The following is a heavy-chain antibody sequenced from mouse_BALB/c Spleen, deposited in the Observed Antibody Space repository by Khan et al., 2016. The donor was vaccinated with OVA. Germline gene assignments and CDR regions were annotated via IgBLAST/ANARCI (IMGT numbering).Heavy chain of an antibody. CDR2: VNSGSTYT. J-gene: IGHJ1*01. CDR1: GFTFSTYT. Sequence: EVELVESGGGLVKPGGSLKLSCAASGFTFSTYTMSWVRQALEKRLEWVATVNSGSTYTYYPDSVKGRFTISRDNAKNTLYLQMSSLKSEDTALYYCTRDGNYAHWYFDVWGAGTTVTVSS. D-gene: IGHD2-1*01. CDR3: TRDGNYAHWYFDV. V-gene: IGHV5-6-4*01.